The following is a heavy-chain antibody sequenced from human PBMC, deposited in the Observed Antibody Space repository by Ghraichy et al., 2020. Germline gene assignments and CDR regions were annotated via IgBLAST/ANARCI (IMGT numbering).Heavy chain of an antibody. V-gene: IGHV3-48*02. D-gene: IGHD2-8*02. CDR2: ISSSSSTI. CDR3: ARVPCTGGVCYRADAFDI. Sequence: GGSLRLSCAASGFTFSSYSMNWVRQAPGKGLEWVSYISSSSSTIYYADSVKGRFTISRDNAKNSLYLQMNSLRDEDTAVYYCARVPCTGGVCYRADAFDIWGQGTMVTVSS. J-gene: IGHJ3*02. CDR1: GFTFSSYS.